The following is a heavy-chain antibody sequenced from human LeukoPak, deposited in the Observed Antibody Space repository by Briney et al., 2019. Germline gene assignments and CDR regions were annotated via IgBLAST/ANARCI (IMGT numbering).Heavy chain of an antibody. CDR1: GFTFRRYD. D-gene: IGHD3-9*01. V-gene: IGHV3-21*01. CDR2: ISSSIISI. Sequence: GGSLRLSCASSGFTFRRYDMNWVRQAPGKGLEWVSFISSSIISIHYADSVQGRFTISRDNARNILYLQMNSLRAEDTAVYYCARVYDVLTGGFDHWGQGALVTVSS. CDR3: ARVYDVLTGGFDH. J-gene: IGHJ4*02.